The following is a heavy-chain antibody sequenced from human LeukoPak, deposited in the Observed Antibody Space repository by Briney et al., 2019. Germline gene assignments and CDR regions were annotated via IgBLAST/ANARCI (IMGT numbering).Heavy chain of an antibody. CDR3: GRLMGGYDSYFYGMDV. V-gene: IGHV3-30*03. Sequence: GGSLRLSCAASGFTFSSFGMHWVRQAPGKGLEWVAVISYDGSNKYYADSVKGRFTISRDNSQNTLYLQMNSLRPEDTAVYYCGRLMGGYDSYFYGMDVWGQGTTVTVSS. D-gene: IGHD5-12*01. CDR1: GFTFSSFG. J-gene: IGHJ6*02. CDR2: ISYDGSNK.